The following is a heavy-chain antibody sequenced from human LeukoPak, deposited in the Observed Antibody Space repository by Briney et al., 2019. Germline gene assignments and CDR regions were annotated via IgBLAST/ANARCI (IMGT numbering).Heavy chain of an antibody. V-gene: IGHV4-59*12. J-gene: IGHJ4*02. Sequence: SETLSLTCTVSGGSISSYYWSWIRQPPGKGLEWIGYIYYSGSTNYNPSLKSRVTISVDTSKNQFSLKLSSVTAADTAVYYCARMGWPRAFVDYWGQGTLVTVSS. CDR1: GGSISSYY. D-gene: IGHD2-15*01. CDR2: IYYSGST. CDR3: ARMGWPRAFVDY.